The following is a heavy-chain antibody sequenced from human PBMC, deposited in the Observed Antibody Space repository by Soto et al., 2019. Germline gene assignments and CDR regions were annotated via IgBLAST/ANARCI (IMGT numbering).Heavy chain of an antibody. J-gene: IGHJ3*02. D-gene: IGHD2-8*01. CDR3: ARGARAFVRDIVLMVYAAGGAFDI. CDR1: VFTCSSYE. V-gene: IGHV3-48*03. Sequence: GALRLSCAASVFTCSSYEMNWVREAPGKGLEWVSYISSSGSTIYYADSVKGRFTISRDNAKNSLYLQMNSLRAEDTAVYYCARGARAFVRDIVLMVYAAGGAFDIWGQGTMVTVSS. CDR2: ISSSGSTI.